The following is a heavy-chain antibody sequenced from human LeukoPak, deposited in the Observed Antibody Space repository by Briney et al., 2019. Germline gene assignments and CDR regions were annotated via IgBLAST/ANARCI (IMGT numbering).Heavy chain of an antibody. CDR3: ARGRLCGGDCFDAFDI. CDR2: IIPIFGTA. D-gene: IGHD2-21*01. Sequence: SVKVSCKASGGTFSSYAISWVRQAPGQGLEWMGGIIPIFGTANYAQKFQGRVTITTDESTSTAYMELSSLRSEDTAVYYCARGRLCGGDCFDAFDIWGQGTMVTVSS. J-gene: IGHJ3*02. V-gene: IGHV1-69*05. CDR1: GGTFSSYA.